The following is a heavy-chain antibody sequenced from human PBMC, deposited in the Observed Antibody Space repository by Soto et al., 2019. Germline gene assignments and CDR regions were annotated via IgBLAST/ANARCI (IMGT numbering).Heavy chain of an antibody. Sequence: SETLSLTCAVSGGSISSGGYSWSWIRQPPGKGLEWIGYIYHSGSTYYNPSLKSRVTISVDTSKNQFSLKLSSVTAADTAVYYCARVPIGQQLAIYFDYWGQGTLVTVSS. CDR3: ARVPIGQQLAIYFDY. J-gene: IGHJ4*02. D-gene: IGHD6-13*01. V-gene: IGHV4-30-2*05. CDR1: GGSISSGGYS. CDR2: IYHSGST.